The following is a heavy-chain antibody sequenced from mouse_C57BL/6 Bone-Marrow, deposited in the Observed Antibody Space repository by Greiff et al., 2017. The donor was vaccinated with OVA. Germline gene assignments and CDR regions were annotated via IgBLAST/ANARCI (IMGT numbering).Heavy chain of an antibody. V-gene: IGHV1-69*01. CDR2: IDPSDSYT. Sequence: QVQLRQPGAELVMPGASVKLSCKASGYTFTSYWMHWVKPRPGQGLEWIGEIDPSDSYTNYNQKFKGKSTLTVDKSSSTAYMQLSSLTSEDSAVYYCARRSYYAMDYWGQGTSVTVSS. CDR1: GYTFTSYW. J-gene: IGHJ4*01. CDR3: ARRSYYAMDY.